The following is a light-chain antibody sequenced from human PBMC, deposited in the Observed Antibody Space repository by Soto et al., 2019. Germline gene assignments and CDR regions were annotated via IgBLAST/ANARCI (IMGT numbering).Light chain of an antibody. V-gene: IGLV1-40*01. Sequence: QSVLTQPPSVSGAPGQRVTISCTGSSSNIGAAYDGHWYQQLPGTAPKLLIYANSNRPSGVPDRFSGSKSGTSASLAITGLQAEDEADYYCQSYDSSLSGWVFGGGTKLTVL. J-gene: IGLJ3*02. CDR3: QSYDSSLSGWV. CDR1: SSNIGAAYD. CDR2: ANS.